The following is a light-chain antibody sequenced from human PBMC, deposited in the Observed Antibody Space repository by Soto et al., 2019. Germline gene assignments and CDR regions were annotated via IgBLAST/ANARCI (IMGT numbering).Light chain of an antibody. CDR2: AAS. V-gene: IGKV1-12*01. J-gene: IGKJ4*01. CDR3: QQAKSFPLT. CDR1: QDIRNN. Sequence: SQMTQSPSSLSASVGGGVSITCRASQDIRNNLAWYQQIPGKAPKLLISAASSLQSGVPSRVSGSGSGTDFSLTVSGLQPEDSATYYCQQAKSFPLTFGGGTKVDIK.